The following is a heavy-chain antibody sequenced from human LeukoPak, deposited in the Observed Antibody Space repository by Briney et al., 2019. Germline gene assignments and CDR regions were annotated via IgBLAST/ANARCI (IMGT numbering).Heavy chain of an antibody. V-gene: IGHV3-64D*06. D-gene: IGHD6-19*01. CDR2: ISSNGGST. J-gene: IGHJ1*01. Sequence: TGGSLRLSCSASGFTFSSYAMHWVRQAPGKGLEYVSAISSNGGSTYYADSVKGRFTISRDNSKNTLYLQMSSLRAEDTALYYCVKDPVAGPAVYAEYFHHWGQGTLVTVSS. CDR1: GFTFSSYA. CDR3: VKDPVAGPAVYAEYFHH.